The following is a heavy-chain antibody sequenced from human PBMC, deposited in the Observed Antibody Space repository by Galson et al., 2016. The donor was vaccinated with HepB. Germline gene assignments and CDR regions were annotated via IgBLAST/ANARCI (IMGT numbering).Heavy chain of an antibody. Sequence: SETLSLTCVVSGGSINSSDWWSWVRQSPEKGLEWIGEIYETGTANHNPSLTRRLTLSVDKSKNQFSLELSDVTAADTAIYYCARVTLGPTRAKFDTWGQGTLVTVSS. J-gene: IGHJ4*02. CDR3: ARVTLGPTRAKFDT. D-gene: IGHD1-26*01. CDR2: IYETGTA. V-gene: IGHV4/OR15-8*01. CDR1: GGSINSSDW.